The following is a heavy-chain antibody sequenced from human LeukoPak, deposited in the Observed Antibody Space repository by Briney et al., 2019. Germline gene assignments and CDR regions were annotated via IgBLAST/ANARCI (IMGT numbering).Heavy chain of an antibody. CDR1: GGSVSSGTYY. D-gene: IGHD4-11*01. Sequence: SETLSLTCTVSGGSVSSGTYYWSWIRQPPGKGLEWIGYIYYSGSTNYNPSLKSRVTISVDTSKNRFSLKLNSVTAADTAVYYCARDRVRGNSNPFFDYWGQGTLVTVSS. V-gene: IGHV4-61*01. J-gene: IGHJ4*02. CDR2: IYYSGST. CDR3: ARDRVRGNSNPFFDY.